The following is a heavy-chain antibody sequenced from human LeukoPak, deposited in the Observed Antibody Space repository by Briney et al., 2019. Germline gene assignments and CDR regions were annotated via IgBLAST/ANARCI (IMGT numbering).Heavy chain of an antibody. Sequence: GRSLRLSCAASGFLLSRYGMHWVRQAPGKGLEWVSVISYDGSNKYYADSVKGRFTISRDNSKNTLYLQMNNLKPEDTAVYYCAKARTAFDFWSGYYDYWGQGSIVTVSS. D-gene: IGHD3-3*01. CDR3: AKARTAFDFWSGYYDY. CDR1: GFLLSRYG. CDR2: ISYDGSNK. J-gene: IGHJ4*02. V-gene: IGHV3-30*18.